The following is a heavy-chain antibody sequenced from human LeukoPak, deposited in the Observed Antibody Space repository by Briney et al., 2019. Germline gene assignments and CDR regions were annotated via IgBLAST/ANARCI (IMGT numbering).Heavy chain of an antibody. CDR2: IYTSGST. CDR3: ARARASSGYFDY. J-gene: IGHJ4*02. Sequence: PSETLSLTCAVSGGSISSGGYSWSWIRQPAGKGLEWIGRIYTSGSTNYSPSLKSRVTMSVDTSKNQFSLKLSSVTAADTAVYYCARARASSGYFDYWGQGTLVTVSS. D-gene: IGHD3-22*01. CDR1: GGSISSGGYS. V-gene: IGHV4-61*02.